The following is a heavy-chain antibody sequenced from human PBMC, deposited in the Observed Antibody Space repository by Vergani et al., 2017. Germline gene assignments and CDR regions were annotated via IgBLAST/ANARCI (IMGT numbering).Heavy chain of an antibody. J-gene: IGHJ4*02. CDR1: GFTFDDYA. CDR2: ISSSSSYI. D-gene: IGHD1-26*01. Sequence: VQLVESGGGLVKPGGSLRLSCAASGFTFDDYAMHWVRQAPGKGLEWVSSISSSSSYIYYADSVKGRFTISRDNAKNSLYLQMNSLRAEDTAVYYCASGGSYFTRYHFDYWGQGTLVTVSS. V-gene: IGHV3-21*01. CDR3: ASGGSYFTRYHFDY.